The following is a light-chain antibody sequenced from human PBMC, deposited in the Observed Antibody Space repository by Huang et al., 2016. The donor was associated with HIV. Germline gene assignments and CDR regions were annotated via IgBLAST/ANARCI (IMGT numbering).Light chain of an antibody. CDR1: QSVSSSY. CDR2: GAS. Sequence: ENVLTQSPGTLSLSPGERATLFCRASQSVSSSYLAWYQQKRGQAPTLLVYGASRKAAGIPDRFSGSGSGTDFTRTISRLEPEDFGVYYCHRYGSSWTFGQGTKVEIK. J-gene: IGKJ1*01. CDR3: HRYGSSWT. V-gene: IGKV3-20*01.